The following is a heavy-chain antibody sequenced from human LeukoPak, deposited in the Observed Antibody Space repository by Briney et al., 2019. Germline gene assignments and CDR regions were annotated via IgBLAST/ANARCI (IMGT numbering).Heavy chain of an antibody. Sequence: GGSLRLSCTVSGFIFSDFSMSWVRQALGKGLEWVAKMSEDGNEIFYVDSVKGRFTISRDNTKNTLYLQMNSLRAEDTAVYYCARDAPLYIVGATGMVDYWGQGTLVTVSS. CDR1: GFIFSDFS. V-gene: IGHV3-7*01. D-gene: IGHD1-26*01. CDR3: ARDAPLYIVGATGMVDY. CDR2: MSEDGNEI. J-gene: IGHJ4*02.